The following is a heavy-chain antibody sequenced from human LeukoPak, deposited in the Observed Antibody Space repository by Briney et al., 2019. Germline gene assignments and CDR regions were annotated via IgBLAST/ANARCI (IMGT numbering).Heavy chain of an antibody. V-gene: IGHV1-8*03. CDR1: GYTFTSYD. CDR3: ARRVLPYGDYDY. Sequence: ASVRVSCKASGYTFTSYDINWVRQATGQGLEWMGWMNPNSGNTGYAQKFQGRVTITRNTSISTAYMELSGLRSEDTAVYYCARRVLPYGDYDYWGQGTLVTVSS. D-gene: IGHD4-17*01. CDR2: MNPNSGNT. J-gene: IGHJ4*02.